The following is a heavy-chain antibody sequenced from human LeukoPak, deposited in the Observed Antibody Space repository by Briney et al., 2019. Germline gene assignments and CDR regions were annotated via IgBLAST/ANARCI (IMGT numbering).Heavy chain of an antibody. D-gene: IGHD2-2*01. J-gene: IGHJ4*02. CDR2: IYTGGTT. Sequence: SETLSLTCTVSGGSIISYHWSWIRQPAGKGLEWIGGIYTGGTTNYNPSLNSRVTISVDKSKSQFSLKLSSVTAADTAMYYCAREDSAAYCTSTSCYGFDHWGQGILVTVSS. CDR1: GGSIISYH. CDR3: AREDSAAYCTSTSCYGFDH. V-gene: IGHV4-4*07.